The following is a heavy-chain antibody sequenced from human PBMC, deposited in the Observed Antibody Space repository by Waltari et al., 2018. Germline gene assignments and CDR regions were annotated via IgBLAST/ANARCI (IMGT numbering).Heavy chain of an antibody. CDR3: ARALGSGSFLIDY. J-gene: IGHJ4*02. Sequence: VQLVESGGGLVQPGGSLRPSCAASGFTFGSCAMHWVRQAPGKGLEWVAVIWSDGSYQYYADSVKGRFTVSRDNSKTTAYLQMTSLRAEDTAVYYCARALGSGSFLIDYWGQGTLVTVSS. D-gene: IGHD3-10*01. V-gene: IGHV3-33*01. CDR2: IWSDGSYQ. CDR1: GFTFGSCA.